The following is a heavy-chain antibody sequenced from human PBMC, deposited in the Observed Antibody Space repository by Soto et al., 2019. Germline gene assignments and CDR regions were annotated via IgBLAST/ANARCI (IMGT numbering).Heavy chain of an antibody. CDR1: GFTFSSYG. D-gene: IGHD3-22*01. Sequence: GGSLRLSCAASGFTFSSYGMHWVRQAPGKGLEWVAVISYDGSNKYYADSVKGRSTISRDNSKNTLYLQMNSLRAEDTAVYYCAKERIYYYDSSGQTDYWGQGT. J-gene: IGHJ4*02. CDR3: AKERIYYYDSSGQTDY. V-gene: IGHV3-30*18. CDR2: ISYDGSNK.